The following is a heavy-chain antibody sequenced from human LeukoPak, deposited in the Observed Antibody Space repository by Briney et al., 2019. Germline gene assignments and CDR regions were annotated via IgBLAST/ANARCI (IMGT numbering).Heavy chain of an antibody. V-gene: IGHV4-34*01. D-gene: IGHD6-19*01. J-gene: IGHJ4*02. Sequence: TSETLSLTCTVSGGSISSYYWSWIRQPPGKGLEWIGEINHSGSTNYNSSLKSRVTISVDTSKNQFSLKLSSVTAADTAVYYCARQGDSSGWYIRDWGQGTLVTVSS. CDR1: GGSISSYY. CDR2: INHSGST. CDR3: ARQGDSSGWYIRD.